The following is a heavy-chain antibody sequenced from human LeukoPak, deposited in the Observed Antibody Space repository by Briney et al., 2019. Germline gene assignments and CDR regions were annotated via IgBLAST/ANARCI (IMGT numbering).Heavy chain of an antibody. V-gene: IGHV4-34*01. D-gene: IGHD3-22*01. Sequence: SETLSLTCAVYGGSFSGYYWSWIRQPPGKGLEWIGEINHSGSTNYNPSLKSRVTISVDTSKNQFSLKLSSVTAADTAVHYCARAGLLLGAFDIWGQGTMVTVSS. CDR2: INHSGST. CDR3: ARAGLLLGAFDI. CDR1: GGSFSGYY. J-gene: IGHJ3*02.